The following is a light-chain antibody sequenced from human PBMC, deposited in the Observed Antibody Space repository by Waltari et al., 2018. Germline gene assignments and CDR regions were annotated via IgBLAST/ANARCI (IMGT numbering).Light chain of an antibody. J-gene: IGLJ3*02. CDR1: SSDVGSYNL. CDR2: EGS. Sequence: QSALTQPASVSGSPGLSNTISCTGTSSDVGSYNLVSWYPQHPGKAPKLMIYEGSKRTSGVSNRFSGSKSGNTASLTVSGLQAEDEADYYCCSYAGTSTWVFGGGTKLTVL. CDR3: CSYAGTSTWV. V-gene: IGLV2-23*01.